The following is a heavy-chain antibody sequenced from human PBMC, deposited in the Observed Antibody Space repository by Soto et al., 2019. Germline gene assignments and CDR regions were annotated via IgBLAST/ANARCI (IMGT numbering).Heavy chain of an antibody. J-gene: IGHJ4*02. Sequence: QVQLVQSGAEVKKPGSSVKVSCKASGGTFSSYAISWVRQAPGQGLEWMGGIIPIFGTANYAQKFQGRVTIPADESTSTAYMELSSLRSEDTAVYYCARPLDCSGGSCYSAPLDYWGQVTLVTVSS. CDR3: ARPLDCSGGSCYSAPLDY. CDR1: GGTFSSYA. D-gene: IGHD2-15*01. V-gene: IGHV1-69*01. CDR2: IIPIFGTA.